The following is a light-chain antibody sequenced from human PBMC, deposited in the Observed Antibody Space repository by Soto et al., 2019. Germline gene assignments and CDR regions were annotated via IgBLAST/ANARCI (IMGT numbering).Light chain of an antibody. Sequence: DIVMTQSPDSLAVSLGERATINCKSSQSVLYSSNNKNYLAWYQQKPGQPPKLLIYWASTRESGVPDRFSGSGSGTDFTLTISSLEPEDFAVYYCQQRGEWPPGATFGQGTRLEIK. CDR3: QQRGEWPPGAT. J-gene: IGKJ5*01. CDR1: QSVLYSSNNKNY. V-gene: IGKV4-1*01. CDR2: WAS.